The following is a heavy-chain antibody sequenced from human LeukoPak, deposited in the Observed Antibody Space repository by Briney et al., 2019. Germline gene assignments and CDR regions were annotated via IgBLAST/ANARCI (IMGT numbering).Heavy chain of an antibody. V-gene: IGHV4-39*07. D-gene: IGHD6-13*01. CDR2: IYYSGST. CDR1: GGSISSSSYY. J-gene: IGHJ6*03. CDR3: ARERTPRGIAAHYYYYMDV. Sequence: SETLSLTCTVSGGSISSSSYYWGWIRQPPGKGLEWIGSIYYSGSTYYNLSLKSRVTMSVDTSKNQFSLKLSSVTAADTAVYYCARERTPRGIAAHYYYYMDVWGKGTTVTVSS.